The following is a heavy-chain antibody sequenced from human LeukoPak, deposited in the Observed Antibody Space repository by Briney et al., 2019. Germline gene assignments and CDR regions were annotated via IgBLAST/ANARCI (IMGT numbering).Heavy chain of an antibody. CDR3: ARDHGGYGDYPNWFDP. CDR2: INHSGST. V-gene: IGHV4-38-2*02. D-gene: IGHD4-17*01. Sequence: SETLSLTCTVSGYSISSGYYWGWIRQPPVKGLEWIGEINHSGSTNYNPSLESRVTISVDTSKNQFSLKLSSVTAADTAVYYCARDHGGYGDYPNWFDPWGQGTLVTVSS. J-gene: IGHJ5*02. CDR1: GYSISSGYY.